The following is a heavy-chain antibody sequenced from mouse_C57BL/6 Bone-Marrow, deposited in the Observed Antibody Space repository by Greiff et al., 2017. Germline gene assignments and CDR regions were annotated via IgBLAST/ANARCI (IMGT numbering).Heavy chain of an antibody. D-gene: IGHD1-1*01. V-gene: IGHV5-6*01. CDR1: GFTFSSYG. Sequence: EVHLVESGGDLVKPGGSLKLSCAASGFTFSSYGMSWVRQTPDKRLEWVATISSGGSYTYYPDSVKGRFTISRDNAKNTLYLQMSSLKYEDTAMYYCARHEPYYYGSSLYYFDYWGQGTTLTVSS. CDR2: ISSGGSYT. CDR3: ARHEPYYYGSSLYYFDY. J-gene: IGHJ2*01.